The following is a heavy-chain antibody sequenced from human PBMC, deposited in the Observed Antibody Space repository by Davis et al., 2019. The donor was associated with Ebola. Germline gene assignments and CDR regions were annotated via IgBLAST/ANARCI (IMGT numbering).Heavy chain of an antibody. CDR3: ARDLDGDYFDY. V-gene: IGHV4-61*08. Sequence: SETLSLTFAVPGGFVSSGGYSWSWIRQPPGKGLAWIGYIYYSGNTNSNPSLKSRVTISVDTSKNQFSRKLSYVTAADTAVYYCARDLDGDYFDYWGQGTMGTVSS. CDR2: IYYSGNT. J-gene: IGHJ4*02. CDR1: GGFVSSGGYS. D-gene: IGHD4-17*01.